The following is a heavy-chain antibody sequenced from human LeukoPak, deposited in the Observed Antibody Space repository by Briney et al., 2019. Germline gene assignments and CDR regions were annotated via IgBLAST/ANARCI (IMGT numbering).Heavy chain of an antibody. V-gene: IGHV4-34*01. CDR2: INHSGSS. CDR1: GGSFSGYY. D-gene: IGHD2-15*01. Sequence: SETLSLTCAVYGGSFSGYYWSWIRQPQGKGLEWIGEINHSGSSNYSPSLKSRVTISVDTSKNQFSLKLSSVTAADTAVYYCARAVVVRNRRYYYYYYMDVWGKGTTVIVSS. CDR3: ARAVVVRNRRYYYYYYMDV. J-gene: IGHJ6*03.